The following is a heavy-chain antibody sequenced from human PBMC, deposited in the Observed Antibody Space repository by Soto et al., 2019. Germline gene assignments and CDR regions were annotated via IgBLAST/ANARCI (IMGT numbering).Heavy chain of an antibody. V-gene: IGHV4-31*11. CDR3: ARVREDFYMIDY. Sequence: LSETLSLTCAFSGGSISSGGFYLSWIRQHPGKGLEWIGYIYYSGSTYYNPSLKSRVTISVDTSKNQFSLKLSSVTAADTAVYYCARVREDFYMIDYWGQGTLVTVS. J-gene: IGHJ4*02. CDR1: GGSISSGGFY. D-gene: IGHD3-3*01. CDR2: IYYSGST.